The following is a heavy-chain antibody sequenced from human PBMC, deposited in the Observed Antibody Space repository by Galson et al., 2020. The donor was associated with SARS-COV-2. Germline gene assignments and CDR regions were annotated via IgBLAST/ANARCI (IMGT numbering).Heavy chain of an antibody. CDR1: GFSLSTSGMC. J-gene: IGHJ3*02. CDR3: ARIRYYYDSSGYYPHGAFDI. CDR2: IDWDDDK. D-gene: IGHD3-22*01. V-gene: IGHV2-70*01. Sequence: SGPPLVQPTQTLTLTCTFSGFSLSTSGMCVSWIRQPPGKALEWLALIDWDDDKYYSTSLKTRLTISKDTSKNQVVLTMTNMDPVDTATYYCARIRYYYDSSGYYPHGAFDIWGQGTMVTVSS.